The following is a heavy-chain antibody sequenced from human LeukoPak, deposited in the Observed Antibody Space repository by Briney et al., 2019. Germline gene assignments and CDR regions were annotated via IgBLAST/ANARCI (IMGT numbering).Heavy chain of an antibody. D-gene: IGHD6-19*01. CDR3: ARHQSSGLDY. CDR1: CGSLTCYY. J-gene: IGHJ4*02. V-gene: IGHV4-59*08. CDR2: ISYSGST. Sequence: PSEPLSLTWTVACGSLTCYYWTWLRKPAGKGLEWMGYISYSGSTKYDPSLKRRVTISVDTSKNQFSLKLSSLTAADTAVYYCARHQSSGLDYWGQGTLVTVSS.